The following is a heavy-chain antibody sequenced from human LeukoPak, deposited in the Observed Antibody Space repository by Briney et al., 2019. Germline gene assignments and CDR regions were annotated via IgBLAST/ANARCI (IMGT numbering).Heavy chain of an antibody. V-gene: IGHV3-21*01. D-gene: IGHD1-1*01. CDR1: GFTFSFYS. CDR3: ARDNELQPQRRGYFDY. CDR2: INNSSAYI. Sequence: GGSLRLSCAASGFTFSFYSMNWVRQAPGKGLEWVSSINNSSAYIYYADSVKGRFTISRDNAKNSLYLQMHSLRAEDTAVYYCARDNELQPQRRGYFDYWGQGTLVTVSS. J-gene: IGHJ4*02.